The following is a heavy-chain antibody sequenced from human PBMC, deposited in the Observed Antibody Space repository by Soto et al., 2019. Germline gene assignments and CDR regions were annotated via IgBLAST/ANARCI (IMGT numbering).Heavy chain of an antibody. CDR1: GFTFSSYG. CDR2: ISYDGSNK. J-gene: IGHJ4*02. V-gene: IGHV3-30*18. CDR3: AKDRWLVQGGYYFDY. Sequence: GGSLRLSCAAPGFTFSSYGMHWVRQAPGKGLEWVAVISYDGSNKYYADSVKGRFTISRDNSKNTLYLQMNSLRAEDTAVYYCAKDRWLVQGGYYFDYWGQETLVTVSS. D-gene: IGHD6-19*01.